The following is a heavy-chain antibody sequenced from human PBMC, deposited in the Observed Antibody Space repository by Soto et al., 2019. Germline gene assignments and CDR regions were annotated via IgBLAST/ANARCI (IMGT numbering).Heavy chain of an antibody. D-gene: IGHD2-21*01. CDR1: GGSVISSSW. CDR3: ARGSSFRGDFDI. Sequence: PSETLSLTFGVSGGSVISSSWWTWVRQSPGKGLEWIGEIYHAGSPNYNPSFQSRVSISLDKSKNSFSLRLTSVTAADAAIYFCARGSSFRGDFDIWGQGTTVTVSS. J-gene: IGHJ3*02. V-gene: IGHV4-4*02. CDR2: IYHAGSP.